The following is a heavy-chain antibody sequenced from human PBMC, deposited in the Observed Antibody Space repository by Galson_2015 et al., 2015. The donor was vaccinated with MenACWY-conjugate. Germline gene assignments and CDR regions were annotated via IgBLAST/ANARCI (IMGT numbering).Heavy chain of an antibody. CDR2: ISDSGAAT. CDR1: GFTFRQYA. Sequence: SLRLSCAVSGFTFRQYAMSWVRQAPGTGLEWVAIISDSGAATHYIDSVKGRFTISRDNSKSTLYLQMSRLRAEGTALYYCAKDVYMDVWGKGTTVSVSS. V-gene: IGHV3-23*01. CDR3: AKDVYMDV. J-gene: IGHJ6*03.